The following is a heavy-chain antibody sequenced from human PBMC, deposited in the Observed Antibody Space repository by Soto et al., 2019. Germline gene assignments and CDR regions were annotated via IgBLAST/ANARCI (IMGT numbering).Heavy chain of an antibody. CDR2: IDPSDSYT. CDR1: GYSFTSYW. J-gene: IGHJ6*02. V-gene: IGHV5-10-1*01. D-gene: IGHD6-19*01. CDR3: ARRKPAVAGSYYYYGMDV. Sequence: PGESLKISCKGSGYSFTSYWISWVRQMPGKGLEWMGRIDPSDSYTNYSPSFQGHVTISADKSISTAYLQWSSLKASDTAMYYCARRKPAVAGSYYYYGMDVWGQGTTVTVSS.